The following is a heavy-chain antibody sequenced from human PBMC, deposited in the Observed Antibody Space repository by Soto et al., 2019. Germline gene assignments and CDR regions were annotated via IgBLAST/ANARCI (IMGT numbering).Heavy chain of an antibody. D-gene: IGHD3-9*01. CDR2: INSANGNT. Sequence: ASVKVSCKASGYTFTSHAMHWVRQAPGQRLEWKGWINSANGNTKYSQKFQVRATFTMDSSAITAYMELSILRSEDTAVFFCARGSSDWLPYFDYWGQGSLVTVSS. CDR3: ARGSSDWLPYFDY. V-gene: IGHV1-3*01. CDR1: GYTFTSHA. J-gene: IGHJ4*02.